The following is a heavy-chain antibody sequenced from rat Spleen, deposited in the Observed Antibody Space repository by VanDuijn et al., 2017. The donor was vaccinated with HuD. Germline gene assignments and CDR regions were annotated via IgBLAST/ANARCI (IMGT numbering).Heavy chain of an antibody. D-gene: IGHD1-11*01. CDR3: AREGELRRVPMDA. V-gene: IGHV5-25*01. CDR2: ISYDGDYT. J-gene: IGHJ4*01. CDR1: GFTFSNYG. Sequence: EVQLVESGGGLVQPGRSMKFSCAASGFTFSNYGMAWVRQAPKKVLEWVAYISYDGDYTYYRDSVKGRFSISRDNAKSILYLQMDSLRSEDSATYYCAREGELRRVPMDAWGQGASVTVSS.